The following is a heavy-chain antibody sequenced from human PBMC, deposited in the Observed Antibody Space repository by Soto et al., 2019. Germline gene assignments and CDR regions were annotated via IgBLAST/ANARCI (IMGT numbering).Heavy chain of an antibody. CDR2: IYYTGTT. D-gene: IGHD1-26*01. CDR1: GDSMSRYF. Sequence: QVQLRESGPGLVKPSETLSLTCTVSGDSMSRYFWSWIRQPPGKGLEWIGYIYYTGTTNYNPSLKRRVTILLDTSKNQFSLKVVSLTAADTTFYYCARGRGGTYDAFDLWGQGALVTVSS. CDR3: ARGRGGTYDAFDL. V-gene: IGHV4-59*01. J-gene: IGHJ3*01.